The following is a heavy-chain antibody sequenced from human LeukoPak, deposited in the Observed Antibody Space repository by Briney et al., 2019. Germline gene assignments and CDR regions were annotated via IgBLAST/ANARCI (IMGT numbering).Heavy chain of an antibody. V-gene: IGHV4-59*01. Sequence: SETLSLTYTVSGGSISSYYWRWIRQPPGKGLEWIGYIYYSGNTNYNPSLKSRVTISVDTSKTQFSLKLSSVTAADTAVYYCARGMIGTTFDIWGQGTMVTVSS. J-gene: IGHJ3*02. D-gene: IGHD3-22*01. CDR3: ARGMIGTTFDI. CDR1: GGSISSYY. CDR2: IYYSGNT.